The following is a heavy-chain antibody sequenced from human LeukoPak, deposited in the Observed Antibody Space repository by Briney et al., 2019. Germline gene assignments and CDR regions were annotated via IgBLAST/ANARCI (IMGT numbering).Heavy chain of an antibody. J-gene: IGHJ6*03. CDR3: ARIKDYYHMDV. V-gene: IGHV1-8*03. CDR1: GYTFTSYD. Sequence: GASVKVSCKASGYTFTSYDINWVRQATGQGLEWMGWMNPNSGNTGYAQKFQGRVTITRNTSISTAYMELSSLRSEDTAVYYCARIKDYYHMDVWGKGTPGTVSS. CDR2: MNPNSGNT.